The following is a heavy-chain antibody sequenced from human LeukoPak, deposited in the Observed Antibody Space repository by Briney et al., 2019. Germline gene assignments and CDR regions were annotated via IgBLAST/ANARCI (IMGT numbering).Heavy chain of an antibody. Sequence: GGSLRLSCSASGFTFSSYTMHWVRQAPGKGLEWVAVISYDGSNKYYTDSVKGRFTISRGNSKNTLYLQMNSLRAEDTAVYYCTSLWSAVAGSAGMDVWGQGTTVTVSS. J-gene: IGHJ6*02. CDR1: GFTFSSYT. D-gene: IGHD6-19*01. V-gene: IGHV3-30-3*01. CDR3: TSLWSAVAGSAGMDV. CDR2: ISYDGSNK.